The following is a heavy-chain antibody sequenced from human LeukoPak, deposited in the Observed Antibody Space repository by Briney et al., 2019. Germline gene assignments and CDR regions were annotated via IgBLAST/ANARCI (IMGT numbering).Heavy chain of an antibody. CDR3: ARGLHSSSWYNPGNWFDP. CDR2: IYHSGST. D-gene: IGHD6-13*01. CDR1: GYSISSGYY. Sequence: SETLSLTCTVSGYSISSGYYWGWIRQPPGKGLEWIGSIYHSGSTYYDPSLKSRVTISVDTSKNQFSLKLSSVTAADTAVYYCARGLHSSSWYNPGNWFDPWGQGTLVTVSS. J-gene: IGHJ5*02. V-gene: IGHV4-38-2*02.